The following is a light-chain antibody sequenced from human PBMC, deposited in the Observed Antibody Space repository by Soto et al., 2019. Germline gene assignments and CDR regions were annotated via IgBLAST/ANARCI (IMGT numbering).Light chain of an antibody. CDR1: SGHSSYA. CDR2: LTSGGRH. CDR3: QTWGNGLVV. Sequence: LVLTQSPSASASLGASVKLTCTLSSGHSSYAIAWHQQQPEKGPRYLMKLTSGGRHSKGDGIPDRFSGSSSGAERYLTISSLQSEDEADYYCQTWGNGLVVFGGGTKLTVL. V-gene: IGLV4-69*02. J-gene: IGLJ2*01.